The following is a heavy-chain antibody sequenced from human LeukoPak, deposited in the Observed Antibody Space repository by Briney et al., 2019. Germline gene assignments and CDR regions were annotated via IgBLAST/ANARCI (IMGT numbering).Heavy chain of an antibody. J-gene: IGHJ5*02. D-gene: IGHD4-17*01. V-gene: IGHV4-30-4*01. CDR2: IYYSGST. Sequence: SETLSLTCTVSGGSISSGDYYWSWIRQPPGKGLEWIGYIYYSGSTYYNPSLKSRDTISVDTSKNQFSLKLSSVTAADTAVYYCARVYGDQTWWFDPWGQGTLVTVSS. CDR1: GGSISSGDYY. CDR3: ARVYGDQTWWFDP.